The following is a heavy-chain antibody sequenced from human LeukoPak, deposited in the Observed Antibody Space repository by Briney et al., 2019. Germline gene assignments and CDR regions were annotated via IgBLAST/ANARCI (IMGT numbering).Heavy chain of an antibody. J-gene: IGHJ4*02. Sequence: PGGSLRLSCAASGFTFSSYGMHWVRQAPGKGLEWVAVISYDGSNKYYADSMKGRFTISRDNSKNTLYLQMNSLRAEDTAVYYCAKESSSGYYPDYWGQGTLVTVSS. CDR3: AKESSSGYYPDY. D-gene: IGHD3-22*01. CDR1: GFTFSSYG. V-gene: IGHV3-30*18. CDR2: ISYDGSNK.